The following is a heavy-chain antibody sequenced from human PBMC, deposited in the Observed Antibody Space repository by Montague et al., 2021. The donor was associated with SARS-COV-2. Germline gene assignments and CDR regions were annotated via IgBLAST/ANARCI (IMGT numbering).Heavy chain of an antibody. CDR2: ISYDGSNK. CDR3: ARDLYGGLYYFDY. CDR1: GFTFSSYA. D-gene: IGHD4-23*01. J-gene: IGHJ4*02. V-gene: IGHV3-30-3*01. Sequence: SLILSCAASGFTFSSYAMHWVRQAPGKGLEWVAVISYDGSNKYYXDSVKGRFTISRDNSKNTLYLQMNSLRAEDTAVYYCARDLYGGLYYFDYWGQGTLVTVSS.